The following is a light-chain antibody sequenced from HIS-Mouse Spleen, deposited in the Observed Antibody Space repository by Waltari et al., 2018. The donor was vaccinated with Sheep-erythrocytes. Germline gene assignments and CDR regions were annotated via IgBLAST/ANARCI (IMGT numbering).Light chain of an antibody. CDR2: KAS. V-gene: IGKV1-5*03. CDR3: QQYNSYSPVYT. Sequence: DIQMTQSPSTLSASVGDRVTITCRASQSISSWLAWYQQKPWKAPKLLIYKASSLESGVPSRFSGSGSGTEFTLTISSLQPDDFATYYCQQYNSYSPVYTFGQGTKLEIK. CDR1: QSISSW. J-gene: IGKJ2*01.